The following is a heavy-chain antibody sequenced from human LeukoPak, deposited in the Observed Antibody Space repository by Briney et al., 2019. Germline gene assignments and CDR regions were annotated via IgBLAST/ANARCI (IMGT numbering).Heavy chain of an antibody. V-gene: IGHV1-18*01. J-gene: IGHJ4*02. CDR3: ARASNPIAVADTGDY. Sequence: GASVKVSCKASGYPFTTYGINWVRQAPGQGLEWMGWISTYNGDTNYAQKLQGRVTMTTDTSTSTAYMELRSLRSDDTAVYYCARASNPIAVADTGDYWGQGTLVTVSS. CDR1: GYPFTTYG. D-gene: IGHD6-19*01. CDR2: ISTYNGDT.